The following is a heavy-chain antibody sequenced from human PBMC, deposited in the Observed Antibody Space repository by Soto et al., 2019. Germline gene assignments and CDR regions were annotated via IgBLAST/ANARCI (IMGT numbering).Heavy chain of an antibody. CDR2: ISGSGGST. J-gene: IGHJ4*02. Sequence: EVQLLESGGGLVQPGGSLRLSCAASGFTFSSYAMSWVRQAPGKGLEWVSAISGSGGSTYYADSVKGRFTISRDNSKNTLYLQMNSLRAEDTAVYYCAKPVRGGYSYGTPGDYWGQGTLVTVSS. V-gene: IGHV3-23*01. CDR3: AKPVRGGYSYGTPGDY. D-gene: IGHD5-18*01. CDR1: GFTFSSYA.